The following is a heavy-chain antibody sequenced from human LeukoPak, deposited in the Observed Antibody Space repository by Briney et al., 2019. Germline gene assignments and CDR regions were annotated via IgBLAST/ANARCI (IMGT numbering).Heavy chain of an antibody. CDR3: ARKTGTTGWFDP. CDR2: IYHSGST. CDR1: GYSISSGYY. J-gene: IGHJ5*02. D-gene: IGHD1-1*01. V-gene: IGHV4-38-2*02. Sequence: SETLSLTCTVSGYSISSGYYWGWIRQPPGKGLEWIGSIYHSGSTYYNPSLKSRVTISVDTSKNQFSLKLSSVTAADTAVYYCARKTGTTGWFDPWGQGTLVTVSS.